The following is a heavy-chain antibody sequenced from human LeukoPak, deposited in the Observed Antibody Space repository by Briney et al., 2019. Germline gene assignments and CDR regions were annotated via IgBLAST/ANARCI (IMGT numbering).Heavy chain of an antibody. Sequence: PSETLSLTCTVSGGSISSYHWSWIRQPPGKGLEWIGYIYYSGSTNYNPSLKSRVTISVDTSKNQLSLKLSSVTAADTAGYYCARHTHYYGSESYYYFHYWGKGTLVTVSS. CDR3: ARHTHYYGSESYYYFHY. D-gene: IGHD3-10*01. J-gene: IGHJ4*02. V-gene: IGHV4-59*08. CDR2: IYYSGST. CDR1: GGSISSYH.